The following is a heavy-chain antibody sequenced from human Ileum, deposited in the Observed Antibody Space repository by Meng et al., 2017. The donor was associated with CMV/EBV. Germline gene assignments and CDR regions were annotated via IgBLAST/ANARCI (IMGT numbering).Heavy chain of an antibody. CDR1: GFTFNSYG. CDR2: IRYDGGDK. CDR3: AKGYCSSFSCRTDYYYGMDV. V-gene: IGHV3-30*02. D-gene: IGHD2-2*01. Sequence: GGSLRLSCAASGFTFNSYGMHWVRQAPGKGLEWVAFIRYDGGDKYYADSVKGRFTISRDNSKNTLYVQMSSLRSEDTAVYYCAKGYCSSFSCRTDYYYGMDVWGQGTTVTV. J-gene: IGHJ6*02.